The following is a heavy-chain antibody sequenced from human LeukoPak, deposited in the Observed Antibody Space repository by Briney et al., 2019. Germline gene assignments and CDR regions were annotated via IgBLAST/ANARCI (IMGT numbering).Heavy chain of an antibody. D-gene: IGHD5-12*01. CDR2: IYYSGST. V-gene: IGHV4-39*01. J-gene: IGHJ5*02. CDR3: ARGIGYSGYDFFGFDP. CDR1: GGSISSTSYY. Sequence: SETLSLTCTVSGGSISSTSYYWGWIRQPPGKGLEWIGCIYYSGSTYYNPSLKSRVTISVDTSKNQFSLKLSSVTAADTAVYYCARGIGYSGYDFFGFDPWGQGTLVTVSS.